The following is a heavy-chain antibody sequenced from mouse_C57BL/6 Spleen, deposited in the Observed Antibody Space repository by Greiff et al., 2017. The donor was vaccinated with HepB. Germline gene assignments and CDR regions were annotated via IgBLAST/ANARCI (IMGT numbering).Heavy chain of an antibody. CDR1: GFTFSDYY. Sequence: DVQLQESEGGLVQPGSSMKLSCTASGFTFSDYYMAWVRQVPEKGLEWVANINYDGSSTYYLDSLKSRFIISRDNAKNILYLQMSSLKSEDTATYYCAREELGPYWYFDVWGTGTTVTVSS. J-gene: IGHJ1*03. CDR3: AREELGPYWYFDV. CDR2: INYDGSST. V-gene: IGHV5-16*01. D-gene: IGHD4-1*01.